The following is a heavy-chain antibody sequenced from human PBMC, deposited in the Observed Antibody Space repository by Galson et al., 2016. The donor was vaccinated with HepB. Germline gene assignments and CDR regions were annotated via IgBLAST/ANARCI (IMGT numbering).Heavy chain of an antibody. D-gene: IGHD2-15*01. CDR1: GDTLNSYT. J-gene: IGHJ4*02. CDR3: ARGSCSGGSCYVFDY. Sequence: SVKVSCKASGDTLNSYTISWVRQAPGQGLEWMGGIIPMFGTVKYAQKFQGRVTITADESTTTAYMELSSLRSEDTAVYFCARGSCSGGSCYVFDYWGQGTLVTVSS. CDR2: IIPMFGTV. V-gene: IGHV1-69*13.